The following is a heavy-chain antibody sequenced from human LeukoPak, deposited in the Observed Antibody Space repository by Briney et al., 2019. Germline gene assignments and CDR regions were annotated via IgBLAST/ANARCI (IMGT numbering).Heavy chain of an antibody. CDR2: IIPIFGTA. V-gene: IGHV1-69*13. CDR3: ATSPAGGYCSSTSCYAFLDY. CDR1: GGTFSSYA. D-gene: IGHD2-2*01. Sequence: ASVKVSCKASGGTFSSYAISWVRQAPGQGLEWMGGIIPIFGTANYAQKFQGRVTITADESTSTAYMELSSLRSEDTAVYYCATSPAGGYCSSTSCYAFLDYWGQGTLVTVSS. J-gene: IGHJ4*02.